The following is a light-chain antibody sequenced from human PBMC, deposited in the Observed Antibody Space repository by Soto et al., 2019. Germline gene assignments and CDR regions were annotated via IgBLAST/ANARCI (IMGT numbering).Light chain of an antibody. CDR3: QKRSNWPSIT. CDR2: DAS. J-gene: IGKJ5*01. CDR1: QSVTDNY. Sequence: EIVLTQSPATLSLSPGERATLSCRASQSVTDNYLAWYQQKPGQAPRLLIYDASNRATGIPDRFSGSGSGTDFTLTISRLEPEDFAVYYCQKRSNWPSITFGQGTRLEI. V-gene: IGKV3D-20*02.